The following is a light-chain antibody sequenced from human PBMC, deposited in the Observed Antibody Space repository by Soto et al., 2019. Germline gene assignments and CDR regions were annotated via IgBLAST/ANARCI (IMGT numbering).Light chain of an antibody. CDR3: QQYGGPPRT. CDR1: QSVSNS. Sequence: EIVLTQSPGTLSLSPGERATLSCRASQSVSNSLVWYQQKPGQAPRLLIYDASTRATGTPDRFSGSGSGTDFTLTISRLEPEDFAVYPCQQYGGPPRTFGQGTKVEI. J-gene: IGKJ1*01. CDR2: DAS. V-gene: IGKV3-20*01.